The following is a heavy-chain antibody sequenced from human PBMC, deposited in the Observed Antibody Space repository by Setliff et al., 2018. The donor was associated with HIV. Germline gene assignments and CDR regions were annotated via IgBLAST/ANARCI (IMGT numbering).Heavy chain of an antibody. D-gene: IGHD3-22*01. CDR1: GDPISTYY. J-gene: IGHJ6*03. CDR3: ARGNYDTSDYYTNFYYYYMDV. Sequence: SETLSPTCTVSGDPISTYYWSWVRKPPGKGLEWIGYVYYSGSTSYSPSLRGRVSMSVDPSKNQFSLKLNSVTAADTAIYYCARGNYDTSDYYTNFYYYYMDVWGKGTAVTVSS. CDR2: VYYSGST. V-gene: IGHV4-59*01.